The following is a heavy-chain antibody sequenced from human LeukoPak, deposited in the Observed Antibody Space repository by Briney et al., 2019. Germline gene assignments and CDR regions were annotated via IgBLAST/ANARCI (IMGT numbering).Heavy chain of an antibody. CDR1: GYTFTSYG. D-gene: IGHD3-10*01. V-gene: IGHV1-18*01. Sequence: GASVKVSCKASGYTFTSYGISWVRQAPGQGLEWMGWISAYNGNTNYAQKLRGRVTMTRDTSTSTAYMELRSLRSDDTAVYYCARELGGAGSYFFPYYGMDVWGQGTTVTVSS. J-gene: IGHJ6*02. CDR2: ISAYNGNT. CDR3: ARELGGAGSYFFPYYGMDV.